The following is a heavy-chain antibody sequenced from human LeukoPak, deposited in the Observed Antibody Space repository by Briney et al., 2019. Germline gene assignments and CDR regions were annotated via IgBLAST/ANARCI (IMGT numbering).Heavy chain of an antibody. D-gene: IGHD2-2*01. V-gene: IGHV4-59*01. J-gene: IGHJ5*02. CDR1: GGSFSGYY. CDR2: IYYSGST. Sequence: SETLSLTCAVYGGSFSGYYWSWIRQPPGKGLEWIGYIYYSGSTNYNPSLKSRVTISVDTSKNQFSLKLSSVTAADTAVYYCARGRQLLYPWGQGTLVTVSS. CDR3: ARGRQLLYP.